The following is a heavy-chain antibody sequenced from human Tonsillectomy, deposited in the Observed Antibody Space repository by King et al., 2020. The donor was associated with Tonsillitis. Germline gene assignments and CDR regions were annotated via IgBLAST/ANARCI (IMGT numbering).Heavy chain of an antibody. CDR1: GFSFSNYA. D-gene: IGHD3-22*01. Sequence: VQLVESGGGVVHPGRSLRLSCAASGFSFSNYAMHWVRQAPGKGLEWVALISYDGNTKYYTDSLKGRFIISRDNSKNMLHLQIDSLRVEDTAVYYCARAPAMIAVDNYYMDVWGKGTTVTVSS. CDR2: ISYDGNTK. CDR3: ARAPAMIAVDNYYMDV. V-gene: IGHV3-30-3*01. J-gene: IGHJ6*03.